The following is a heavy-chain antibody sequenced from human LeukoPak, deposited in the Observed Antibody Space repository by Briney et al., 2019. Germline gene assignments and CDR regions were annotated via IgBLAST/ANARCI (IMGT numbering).Heavy chain of an antibody. D-gene: IGHD1-26*01. Sequence: GGSLRLSCAASGFTFSSYGMHWVRQAPGKGLGWVAVISYDGSNKYYADSVKGRFTISRDNSKNTLYLQMNSLRAEDTAVYYCAKEPIVGATHFDYWGQGTLVTVSS. CDR2: ISYDGSNK. CDR3: AKEPIVGATHFDY. CDR1: GFTFSSYG. V-gene: IGHV3-30*18. J-gene: IGHJ4*02.